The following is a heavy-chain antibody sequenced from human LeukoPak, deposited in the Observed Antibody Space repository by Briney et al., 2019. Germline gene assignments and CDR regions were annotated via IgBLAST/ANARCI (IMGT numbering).Heavy chain of an antibody. CDR1: GGSISSGSYY. CDR2: IYTSGST. D-gene: IGHD6-19*01. V-gene: IGHV4-61*02. Sequence: PSETLSLTCTVSGGSISSGSYYWSWIRQPAGKGLEWIGRIYTSGSTNYNPSLKSRVTISVDTSKNQFSLKLSSVTAADTAVYYCARAPRLYSSGWYPFDYWGQGTLVTVSS. J-gene: IGHJ4*02. CDR3: ARAPRLYSSGWYPFDY.